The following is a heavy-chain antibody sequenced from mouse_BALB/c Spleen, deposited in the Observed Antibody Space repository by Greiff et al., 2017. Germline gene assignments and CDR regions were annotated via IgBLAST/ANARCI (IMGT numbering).Heavy chain of an antibody. J-gene: IGHJ4*01. CDR3: ARDHRSYAMDY. CDR2: IDPANGNT. Sequence: EVQLHQSGAELVKPGASVKLSCTASGFNIKDTYMHWVKQRPEQGLEWIGRIDPANGNTKYDPKFQGKATITADTSSNTAYLQLSSLTSEDTAVYYCARDHRSYAMDYWGQGTSVTVSS. CDR1: GFNIKDTY. D-gene: IGHD2-14*01. V-gene: IGHV14-3*02.